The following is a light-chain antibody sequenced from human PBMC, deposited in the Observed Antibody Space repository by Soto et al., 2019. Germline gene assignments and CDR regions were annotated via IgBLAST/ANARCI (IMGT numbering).Light chain of an antibody. Sequence: QPVLTQPPSVSGAPGQRVTISCTGSSSNIGAGYDIHWYQQLPETAPKLLIYGNNNRPSGVPDRFSGSKSGTSASLAINGLQGEDEADYYCPSNNSGLGSVVFGGGTKVAVL. CDR1: SSNIGAGYD. V-gene: IGLV1-40*01. J-gene: IGLJ2*01. CDR3: PSNNSGLGSVV. CDR2: GNN.